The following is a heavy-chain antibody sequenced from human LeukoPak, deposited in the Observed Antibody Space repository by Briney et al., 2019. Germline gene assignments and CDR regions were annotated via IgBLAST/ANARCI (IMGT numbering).Heavy chain of an antibody. J-gene: IGHJ6*03. Sequence: SETLSLTCAISGGSIPSYYWSWIRQSPGQGLEWIGYLFYSGSTNYNPSLKSRVTISVDTSKNQFSLKLSSVTAADTAVYYCARVKYNWNYPLDYYYMDVWGKGTTVTVSS. CDR2: LFYSGST. CDR3: ARVKYNWNYPLDYYYMDV. V-gene: IGHV4-59*01. CDR1: GGSIPSYY. D-gene: IGHD1-7*01.